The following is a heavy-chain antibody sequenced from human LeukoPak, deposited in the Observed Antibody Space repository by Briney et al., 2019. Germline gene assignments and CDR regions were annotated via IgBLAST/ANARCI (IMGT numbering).Heavy chain of an antibody. V-gene: IGHV3-30*02. D-gene: IGHD3-16*02. CDR1: GFTFSSYG. J-gene: IGHJ4*02. Sequence: TGGSLRLSCAASGFTFSSYGMHWVRQAPGKGLEGVAFIRYDGNNKYYADSVKGRFTIYRDNCKNTLYLQMNSVRNEDTAVYYCAKAAGVKTFGEVIVSTHRPNIDYWGQGTLVIVSS. CDR3: AKAAGVKTFGEVIVSTHRPNIDY. CDR2: IRYDGNNK.